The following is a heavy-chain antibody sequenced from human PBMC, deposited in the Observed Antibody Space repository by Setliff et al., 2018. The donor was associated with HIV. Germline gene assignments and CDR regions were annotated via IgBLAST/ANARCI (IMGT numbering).Heavy chain of an antibody. Sequence: GGSLRLSCAASGFTFSSYSMNWVRQAPGKGLEWVSSISSSSSYIYYADSVKGRFTISRDNAKNSLYLQMNSLRAEDTAVYYCAREGIAAAGSYSYGFGQIDYWGQGTLVTVSS. CDR3: AREGIAAAGSYSYGFGQIDY. J-gene: IGHJ4*02. CDR2: ISSSSSYI. V-gene: IGHV3-21*01. CDR1: GFTFSSYS. D-gene: IGHD6-13*01.